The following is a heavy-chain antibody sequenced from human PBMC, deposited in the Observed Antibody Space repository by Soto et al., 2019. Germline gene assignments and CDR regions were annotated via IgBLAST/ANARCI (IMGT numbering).Heavy chain of an antibody. J-gene: IGHJ5*02. CDR3: ARRNAARLNGFYP. CDR1: GGSISSSSYY. CDR2: IYYSGST. D-gene: IGHD6-6*01. Sequence: SDTLSLTCTVSGGSISSSSYYWGWIRQPPGKGLEWIGSIYYSGSTYYNPSLKSRVTISVDTSKNQFSLKLSSVTAADTAVYYSARRNAARLNGFYPLGQETLLTVSS. V-gene: IGHV4-39*01.